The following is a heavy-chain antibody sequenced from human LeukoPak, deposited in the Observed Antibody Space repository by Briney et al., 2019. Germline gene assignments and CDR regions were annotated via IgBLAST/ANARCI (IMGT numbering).Heavy chain of an antibody. V-gene: IGHV3-30-3*01. CDR1: GFTFSSYA. D-gene: IGHD3-22*01. J-gene: IGHJ4*02. Sequence: GRSLRLSCAASGFTFSSYAMHWVRQAPGKGLEWVAVISYDGSNKYYADSVKGRFTISRDNSKNTLYLQMNSPRAEDTAVYYCARGSYYDSSGYYSNWGQGTPVTVSS. CDR3: ARGSYYDSSGYYSN. CDR2: ISYDGSNK.